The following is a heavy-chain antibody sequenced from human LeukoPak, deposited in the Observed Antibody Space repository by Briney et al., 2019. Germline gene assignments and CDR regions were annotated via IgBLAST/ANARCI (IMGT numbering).Heavy chain of an antibody. CDR3: ARDRSQEFDP. D-gene: IGHD3-10*01. Sequence: PGGSLRLSCAASGFTFSSYSMNWVRQAPGKGLEWVAVISSDGTNKDYADSVKGRFSSSRDNSKNTLYLQMNRLRSDDTAVYYCARDRSQEFDPWGQGTLVTVSS. CDR2: ISSDGTNK. CDR1: GFTFSSYS. V-gene: IGHV3-30*03. J-gene: IGHJ5*02.